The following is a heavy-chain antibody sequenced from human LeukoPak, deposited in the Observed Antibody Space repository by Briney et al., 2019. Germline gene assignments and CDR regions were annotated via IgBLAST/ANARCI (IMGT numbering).Heavy chain of an antibody. V-gene: IGHV4-59*01. Sequence: PSETLSLTCTVSGGSISSYYWSWIRQPPGKGLEWIGYIYYSGSTNYNPSLKSRVTISVDTSKNQFSLKLSSVTAADTAVYYCARETTVSIMAVWGQGTTVTVSS. J-gene: IGHJ6*02. D-gene: IGHD4-17*01. CDR1: GGSISSYY. CDR3: ARETTVSIMAV. CDR2: IYYSGST.